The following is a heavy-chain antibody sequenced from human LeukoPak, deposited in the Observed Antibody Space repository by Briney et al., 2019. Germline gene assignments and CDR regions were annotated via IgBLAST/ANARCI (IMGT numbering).Heavy chain of an antibody. CDR1: GFTFKAHA. CDR3: AKRLKRNYYYHYAMDV. V-gene: IGHV3-23*01. CDR2: IDDSGVIR. D-gene: IGHD3-22*01. J-gene: IGHJ6*02. Sequence: GGSLRLSCAASGFTFKAHAMSWVRQAPGKGLEWVSRIDDSGVIRSYADSVKGRFTVSRDNSKMTLTLQMNSLRAEDTAVYYCAKRLKRNYYYHYAMDVWGQGTTVTVSS.